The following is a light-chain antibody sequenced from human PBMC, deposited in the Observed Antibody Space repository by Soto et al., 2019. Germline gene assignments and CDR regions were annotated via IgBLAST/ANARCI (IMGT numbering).Light chain of an antibody. CDR1: SSNIGAGYD. CDR3: QSYDSSLSAVV. V-gene: IGLV1-40*01. Sequence: QSVLTQPPSVSGAPGQRVTISCTGSSSNIGAGYDVHWYQQLPGTAPKLLMYGNNNRPSGVPDRFSGSKSGTSASLAITGLQAEDEADYYCQSYDSSLSAVVFGGGTKVTVL. J-gene: IGLJ2*01. CDR2: GNN.